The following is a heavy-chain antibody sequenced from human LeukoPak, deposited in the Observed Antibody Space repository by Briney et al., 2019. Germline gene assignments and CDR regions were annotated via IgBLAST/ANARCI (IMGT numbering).Heavy chain of an antibody. V-gene: IGHV3-53*01. CDR1: GFTVSSNY. CDR3: AGAPDDFGGFFDY. D-gene: IGHD4-23*01. CDR2: IYSGGST. J-gene: IGHJ4*02. Sequence: PGGSLRLSCAASGFTVSSNYMSWVRQAPGKGLDWVSVIYSGGSTYYTDSVKGRFTISRDNSKNTLYLQMNSLRAEDTAMYYCAGAPDDFGGFFDYWGQGTLVTVSS.